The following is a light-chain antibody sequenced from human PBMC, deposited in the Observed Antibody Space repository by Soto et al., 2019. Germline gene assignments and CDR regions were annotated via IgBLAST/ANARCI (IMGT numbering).Light chain of an antibody. J-gene: IGKJ5*01. CDR1: QSVSSSF. V-gene: IGKV3-20*01. CDR2: GVF. Sequence: EMVLTQSPGTLSLSPGERATLCCRASQSVSSSFLTWYQQKPGQAPRLLIYGVFSRATGIPDRFSGSGSGTDFTLTIRSLQPEDFATYYCQHSSSRPITFGQGTRLEIK. CDR3: QHSSSRPIT.